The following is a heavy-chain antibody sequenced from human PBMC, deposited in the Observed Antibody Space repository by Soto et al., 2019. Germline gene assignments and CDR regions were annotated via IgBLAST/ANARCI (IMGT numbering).Heavy chain of an antibody. CDR3: ARGRGIAVNYYFDY. CDR2: IYYSGST. CDR1: GGSISSSSYY. D-gene: IGHD6-19*01. Sequence: LSLTCTVSGGSISSSSYYWGWIRQPPGKGLEWIGSIYYSGSTYYNPSLKSRVTISVDTSKNQFSLKLSSVTAADTAVYYCARGRGIAVNYYFDYWGQGTLVTAPQ. J-gene: IGHJ4*02. V-gene: IGHV4-39*01.